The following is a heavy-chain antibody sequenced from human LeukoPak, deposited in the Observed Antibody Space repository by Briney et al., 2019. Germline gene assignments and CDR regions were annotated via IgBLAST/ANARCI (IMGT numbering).Heavy chain of an antibody. CDR3: ATALRYFDWLYY. CDR1: GFTFSSYE. CDR2: ISSSGSTI. V-gene: IGHV3-48*03. Sequence: GGSLRLSCAASGFTFSSYEMNWVRQAPGKGLEWVSYISSSGSTIYYADSVKGRFTISRDNAKNSLYLQMNSLRAEDTAVYYCATALRYFDWLYYWGQGTLVTVSS. D-gene: IGHD3-9*01. J-gene: IGHJ4*02.